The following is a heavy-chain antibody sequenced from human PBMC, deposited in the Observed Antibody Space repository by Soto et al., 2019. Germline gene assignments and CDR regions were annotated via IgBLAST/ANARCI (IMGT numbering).Heavy chain of an antibody. D-gene: IGHD2-2*01. Sequence: QVQLVESGGGVVQPGRSLRLSCAASGFTFSPYAMHWVRQAPGKGLEWVAVISYDGNNKNYADSVKGRLAISRDNSRNTLYLQMNSLRAEDTAVYYCARARLGPPALDYWGQGTLVTVSS. CDR1: GFTFSPYA. J-gene: IGHJ4*02. V-gene: IGHV3-30*09. CDR3: ARARLGPPALDY. CDR2: ISYDGNNK.